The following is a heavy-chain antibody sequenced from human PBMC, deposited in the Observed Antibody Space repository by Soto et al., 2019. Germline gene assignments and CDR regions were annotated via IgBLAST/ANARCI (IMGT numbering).Heavy chain of an antibody. V-gene: IGHV3-23*01. J-gene: IGHJ4*02. CDR3: AKDSGYSYGYDYFDY. CDR1: GFTFSSYA. D-gene: IGHD5-18*01. CDR2: ISGSGGST. Sequence: LRLSCAASGFTFSSYAMSWVRQAPGKGLEWVSGISGSGGSTNYADSVKGRFTISRDNSKNTLYLQMNSLRAEDTAVYYCAKDSGYSYGYDYFDYWGQGTLVTVSS.